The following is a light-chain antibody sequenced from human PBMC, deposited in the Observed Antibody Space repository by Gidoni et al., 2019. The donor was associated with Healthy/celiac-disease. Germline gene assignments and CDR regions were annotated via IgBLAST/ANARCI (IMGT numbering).Light chain of an antibody. J-gene: IGKJ4*01. CDR3: QQYNNWPPLT. Sequence: EIVMTQSPATLSVSPGERATLSCRASQGVSSNLAWYQQKPGRAPRLLIYGASTRATGIPARFSGSGSGTEFTLTISSLQSEDFAVYYCQQYNNWPPLTFGGGTKVEIK. V-gene: IGKV3-15*01. CDR2: GAS. CDR1: QGVSSN.